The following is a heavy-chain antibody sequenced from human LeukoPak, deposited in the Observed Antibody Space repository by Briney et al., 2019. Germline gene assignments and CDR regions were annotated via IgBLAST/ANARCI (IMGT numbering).Heavy chain of an antibody. CDR2: IYPGDSDT. Sequence: GESLKISCKGSGYNFTNFWIGWVRQMPGKGLEWMGIIYPGDSDTRYSPSFQGQVTISADKSISTAYLQWSSLKASDTAMYYCARSEQWLVLGNWFDPWGQGTLVTVSS. CDR3: ARSEQWLVLGNWFDP. V-gene: IGHV5-51*01. D-gene: IGHD6-19*01. J-gene: IGHJ5*02. CDR1: GYNFTNFW.